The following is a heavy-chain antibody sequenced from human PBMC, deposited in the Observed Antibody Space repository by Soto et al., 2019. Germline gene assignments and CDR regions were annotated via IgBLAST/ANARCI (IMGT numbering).Heavy chain of an antibody. J-gene: IGHJ5*02. CDR3: ARGKGYSSRFNWFDP. V-gene: IGHV4-59*08. CDR2: IYYSGST. Sequence: QVQLQESGPGLVKPSETLSLTCTVSGGSISSYYWSWIRQPPGKGLEWIGYIYYSGSTNYNPSLKSRGTISVDTSKNQFPLKLSSVTAADTAVYYGARGKGYSSRFNWFDPWGQGTLVTVSS. D-gene: IGHD6-13*01. CDR1: GGSISSYY.